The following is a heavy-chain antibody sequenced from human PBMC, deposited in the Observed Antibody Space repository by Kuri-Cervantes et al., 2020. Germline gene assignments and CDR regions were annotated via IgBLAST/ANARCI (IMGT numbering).Heavy chain of an antibody. Sequence: GESLKISCAASGFTFSGYAMNWVRQAPGKGLEWVSYISSSSGTIYYADSVKSRFTVSRDSARNSLFLQMNSLRAEDTAVYYCARDQGVLRYFDWVGAFDIWGQGTMVTVSS. CDR1: GFTFSGYA. D-gene: IGHD3-9*01. V-gene: IGHV3-48*01. CDR3: ARDQGVLRYFDWVGAFDI. CDR2: ISSSSGTI. J-gene: IGHJ3*02.